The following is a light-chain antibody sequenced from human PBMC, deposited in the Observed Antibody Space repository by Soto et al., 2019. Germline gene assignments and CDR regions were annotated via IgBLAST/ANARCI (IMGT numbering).Light chain of an antibody. V-gene: IGKV3-20*01. CDR3: QQDGSSPTWT. J-gene: IGKJ1*01. CDR2: GAS. CDR1: QSVSSSY. Sequence: ELVLTQSPGTLSLSPGERATLSCRASQSVSSSYLAWYQQKPGQAPRLLIYGASSRATGIPDRFSGSGSGTDFTLTISRLEPEDFAVYYCQQDGSSPTWTFGQGNKVVIK.